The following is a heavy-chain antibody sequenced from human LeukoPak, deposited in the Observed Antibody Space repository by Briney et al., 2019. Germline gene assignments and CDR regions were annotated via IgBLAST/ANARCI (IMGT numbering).Heavy chain of an antibody. J-gene: IGHJ5*02. D-gene: IGHD6-6*01. CDR1: GCSFTTNW. CDR3: ARLDSLSSRWFDP. CDR2: IYPADSDT. Sequence: GESLKIPCKGSGCSFTTNWIGWVRQMPGKGLEWMGIIYPADSDTRYSPSFQGQVTISADKSINTAYLQWSSLKASDTAMYYCARLDSLSSRWFDPWGQGTLVTVSS. V-gene: IGHV5-51*01.